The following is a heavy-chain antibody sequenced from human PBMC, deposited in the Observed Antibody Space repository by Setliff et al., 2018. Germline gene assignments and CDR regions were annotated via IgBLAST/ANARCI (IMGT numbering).Heavy chain of an antibody. V-gene: IGHV4-4*02. CDR2: IYHAEST. Sequence: SETLSLTCAVSSGSISYNNWWTWVRQPPGKGLEWIGEIYHAESTNYNPSLKSRVTISLDKSKNQFSLELSSVTAADTAVYYCARDDTYDFWGGHGHLDSWGQGILVTVSS. CDR3: ARDDTYDFWGGHGHLDS. CDR1: SGSISYNNW. D-gene: IGHD3-3*01. J-gene: IGHJ4*02.